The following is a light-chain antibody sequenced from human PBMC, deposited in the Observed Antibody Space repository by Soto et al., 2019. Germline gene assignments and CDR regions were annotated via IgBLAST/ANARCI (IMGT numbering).Light chain of an antibody. CDR1: SSNIGAGYD. V-gene: IGLV1-40*01. J-gene: IGLJ3*02. CDR2: GNN. CDR3: QSYDSSLSGVV. Sequence: QSALTQSPSVSGAPGQTVIISCAGSSSNIGAGYDVQWYQQLPGTAPKLLIYGNNNRPSGVPDRFSGSKSGTSGSLAISGLQAEDEADYHCQSYDSSLSGVVFGGGTKLTVL.